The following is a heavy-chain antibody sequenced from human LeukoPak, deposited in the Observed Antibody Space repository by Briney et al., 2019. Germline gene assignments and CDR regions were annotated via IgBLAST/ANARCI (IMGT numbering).Heavy chain of an antibody. CDR2: IKQDGSEK. CDR1: GFTFSSYW. J-gene: IGHJ4*02. V-gene: IGHV3-7*03. Sequence: GGSLRLSCAASGFTFSSYWMSWVRQAPGKGLEWVANIKQDGSEKCYVDSVKGRFTISRDNAKNSLYLQMNSLRAEDTAVYYCATRGLAAAGKPFDYWGQGTLVTVSS. D-gene: IGHD6-13*01. CDR3: ATRGLAAAGKPFDY.